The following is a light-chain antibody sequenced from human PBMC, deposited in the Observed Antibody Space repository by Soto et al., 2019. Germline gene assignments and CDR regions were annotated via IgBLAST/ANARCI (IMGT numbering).Light chain of an antibody. CDR3: QQRSNWHP. CDR1: KGVSRY. Sequence: EIVLAQCPDTLALSPGEXAXXSCRESKGVSRYLQWYKKKPGQDNSIIIPDASNRATGIPDRFSGSGPGTDFTITIRRIEPEDFAASYCQQRSNWHPFGQGTR. CDR2: DAS. J-gene: IGKJ5*01. V-gene: IGKV3D-11*01.